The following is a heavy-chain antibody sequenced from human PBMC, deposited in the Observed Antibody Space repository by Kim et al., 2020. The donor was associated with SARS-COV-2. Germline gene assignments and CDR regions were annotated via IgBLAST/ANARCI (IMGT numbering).Heavy chain of an antibody. V-gene: IGHV4-4*02. CDR1: GGSISSSNW. CDR2: IYHSGST. D-gene: IGHD4-17*01. Sequence: SETLSLTCAVSGGSISSSNWWSWVRQPPGKGLEWIGEIYHSGSTNYNPSLKSRVTISVDKSKNQFSLKLSSVTAADTAVYYCARAQGGIMTTVNWFDPWGQGTLVTVSS. CDR3: ARAQGGIMTTVNWFDP. J-gene: IGHJ5*02.